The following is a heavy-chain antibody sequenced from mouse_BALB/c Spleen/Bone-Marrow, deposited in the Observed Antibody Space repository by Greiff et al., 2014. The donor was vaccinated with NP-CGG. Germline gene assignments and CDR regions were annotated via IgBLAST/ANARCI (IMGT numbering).Heavy chain of an antibody. CDR2: IRNKANGYTT. V-gene: IGHV7-3*02. J-gene: IGHJ4*01. CDR1: GFTFTDYY. CDR3: ARDDYYAMDY. Sequence: VQLQQSGGGLVQPGGSLRLSCATSGFTFTDYYMSWVRQPPGKALEWLGFIRNKANGYTTEYSASVKGRFTISRDNSQSILYLQMNTLRAVDSATYYCARDDYYAMDYWGQGTSVTVSS.